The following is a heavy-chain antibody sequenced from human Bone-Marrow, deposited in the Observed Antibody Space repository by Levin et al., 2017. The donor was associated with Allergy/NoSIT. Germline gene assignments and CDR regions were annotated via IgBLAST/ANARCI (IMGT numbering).Heavy chain of an antibody. V-gene: IGHV3-9*01. CDR3: SKDILSANWNDYGFDV. J-gene: IGHJ3*01. Sequence: SLKISCAASGFTFDDYAMHWVRLTPGKGLEWVSGISWNSAFIGYADSVKGRFTISRDNAKNSLYLQMNSLRGEDTALYYCSKDILSANWNDYGFDVWGQGTMVTVSS. CDR2: ISWNSAFI. D-gene: IGHD1-1*01. CDR1: GFTFDDYA.